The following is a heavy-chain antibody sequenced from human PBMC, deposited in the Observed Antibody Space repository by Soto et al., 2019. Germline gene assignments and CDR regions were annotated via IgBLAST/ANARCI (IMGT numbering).Heavy chain of an antibody. J-gene: IGHJ3*02. V-gene: IGHV1-69*08. CDR2: IIPILGIA. D-gene: IGHD2-15*01. Sequence: QVQLVQSGAEVKKPGSSVKVSCKASGGTFSSYTISWVRQAPGQGLEWMGRIIPILGIANYAQKFQGRVTITADKSTSTAYMELSSLRSEDTAVYYCARDEVVVAAIAFDIWGQGTMVTVSS. CDR1: GGTFSSYT. CDR3: ARDEVVVAAIAFDI.